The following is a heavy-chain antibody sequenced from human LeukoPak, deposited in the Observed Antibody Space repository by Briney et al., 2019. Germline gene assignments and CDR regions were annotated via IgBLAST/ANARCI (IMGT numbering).Heavy chain of an antibody. CDR2: IIPIFGTA. J-gene: IGHJ4*02. D-gene: IGHD2-2*02. Sequence: SVKVSCKASGYTFSSYAISWVRQAPGQGLEWMGGIIPIFGTANYAQKFQGRVTITTDESTSTAYMELSSLRSEDTAVYYCARGYCSSTSCYRGYYFDYWGQGTLVTVSS. V-gene: IGHV1-69*05. CDR3: ARGYCSSTSCYRGYYFDY. CDR1: GYTFSSYA.